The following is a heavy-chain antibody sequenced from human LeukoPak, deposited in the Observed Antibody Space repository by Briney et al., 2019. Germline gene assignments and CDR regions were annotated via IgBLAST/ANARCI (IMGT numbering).Heavy chain of an antibody. J-gene: IGHJ4*02. V-gene: IGHV4-34*01. D-gene: IGHD6-19*01. CDR3: ARAGYSSGTDY. Sequence: KPSETLSLTCAVYGGSFSGYYWSWIRQPPGKGLEWIGEINHSGSTNYNPSLKSRVTISVDTSKNQFSLKLSSVTAADTAVYYCARAGYSSGTDYWGQGTLVTVSS. CDR2: INHSGST. CDR1: GGSFSGYY.